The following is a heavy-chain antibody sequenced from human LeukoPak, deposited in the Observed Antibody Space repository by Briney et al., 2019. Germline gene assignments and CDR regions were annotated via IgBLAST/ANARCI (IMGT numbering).Heavy chain of an antibody. J-gene: IGHJ4*02. CDR3: AKDWATMVRGADY. CDR1: GFTFSSYG. V-gene: IGHV3-30*18. D-gene: IGHD3-10*01. CDR2: ISYDGSNK. Sequence: PGGSLRLSCAASGFTFSSYGMHWVRQAPGKGLEWVAVISYDGSNKYYADSVKGRFTISRDNSKNTLYLQMNSLRAEDTAVYYCAKDWATMVRGADYWGQGTLVTVSS.